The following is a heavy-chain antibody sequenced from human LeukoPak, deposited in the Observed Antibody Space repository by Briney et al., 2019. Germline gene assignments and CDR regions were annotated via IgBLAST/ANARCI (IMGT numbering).Heavy chain of an antibody. J-gene: IGHJ4*02. CDR1: GFTFSSYS. D-gene: IGHD6-13*01. CDR3: TTEVAAAGTLDY. CDR2: IKSKTDGGTT. V-gene: IGHV3-15*01. Sequence: GGSLRLSCAASGFTFSSYSMSWVRQAPGKGLEWVGRIKSKTDGGTTDYAAPVKGRFTISRDDSKNTLYLQMNSLKTEDTAVYYCTTEVAAAGTLDYWGQGTLVTVSS.